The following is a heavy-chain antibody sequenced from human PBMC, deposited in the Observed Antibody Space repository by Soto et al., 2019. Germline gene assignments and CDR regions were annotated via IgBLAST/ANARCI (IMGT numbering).Heavy chain of an antibody. V-gene: IGHV3-23*01. J-gene: IGHJ4*02. Sequence: PGGSLRLSCAASGFTFISYAMSWVRQAPGKGLEWVSAISGSGGSTYYADSVKGRFTISRDNSKNTLYLQMNSLRAEDTAVYYCAKVGAARLIWADYWGQGTLVTVSS. D-gene: IGHD6-6*01. CDR3: AKVGAARLIWADY. CDR2: ISGSGGST. CDR1: GFTFISYA.